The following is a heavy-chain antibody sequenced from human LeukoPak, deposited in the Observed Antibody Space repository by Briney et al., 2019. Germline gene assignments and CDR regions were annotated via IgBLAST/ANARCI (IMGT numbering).Heavy chain of an antibody. CDR1: GFTFSSYW. J-gene: IGHJ6*03. Sequence: GGSLRLSCAASGFTFSSYWMHWVRQAPGGGLVWVSGINSDGSSTSYADSVKGRFTISRDNAKNTLYLQMNSLRAEDTAVYYCARGKGFDWLGKYMDVWGKGTTVTISS. CDR2: INSDGSST. CDR3: ARGKGFDWLGKYMDV. V-gene: IGHV3-74*01. D-gene: IGHD3-9*01.